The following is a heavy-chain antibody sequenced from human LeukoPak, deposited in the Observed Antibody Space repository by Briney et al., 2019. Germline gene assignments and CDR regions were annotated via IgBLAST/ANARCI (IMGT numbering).Heavy chain of an antibody. Sequence: PGESLRISCKNSGYSFTSYWISWVRQMPGKGLEWMGRIDPSDSYTNYSPSFQGHVTISADKSISTAYLQWSSLKASDTAIYYCARLPDCSGGSCSLDYWGQGTLVTVSS. CDR2: IDPSDSYT. CDR3: ARLPDCSGGSCSLDY. J-gene: IGHJ4*02. CDR1: GYSFTSYW. D-gene: IGHD2-15*01. V-gene: IGHV5-10-1*01.